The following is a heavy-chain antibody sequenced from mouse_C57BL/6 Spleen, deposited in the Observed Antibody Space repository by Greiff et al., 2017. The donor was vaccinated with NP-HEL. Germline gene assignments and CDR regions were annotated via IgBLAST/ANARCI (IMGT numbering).Heavy chain of an antibody. D-gene: IGHD1-1*01. V-gene: IGHV14-3*01. J-gene: IGHJ4*01. CDR2: IDPANGNT. Sequence: DVQLQESVAELVRPGASVKLSCTASGFNIKNTYMHWVKQRPEQGLEWIGRIDPANGNTKYAPKFQGKATLTADPSSNTAYLQLSSLTSEDTAIYYCGRDGSSYSYAMDYWGQGTSVTVSS. CDR3: GRDGSSYSYAMDY. CDR1: GFNIKNTY.